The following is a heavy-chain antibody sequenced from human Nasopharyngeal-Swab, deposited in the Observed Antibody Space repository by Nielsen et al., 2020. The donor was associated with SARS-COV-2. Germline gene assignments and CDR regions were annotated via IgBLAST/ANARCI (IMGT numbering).Heavy chain of an antibody. J-gene: IGHJ5*02. CDR2: IYPGDSDT. Sequence: GESLKISCKGSGSSFTSYWIGWVRQMPGKGLEWMGIIYPGDSDTRYSPSFQGQVTISADKSISTAYLQWSSLKASDTAMYYCARRYCSSTSCYFTFDPWGQGTLVTVSS. V-gene: IGHV5-51*01. CDR3: ARRYCSSTSCYFTFDP. CDR1: GSSFTSYW. D-gene: IGHD2-2*01.